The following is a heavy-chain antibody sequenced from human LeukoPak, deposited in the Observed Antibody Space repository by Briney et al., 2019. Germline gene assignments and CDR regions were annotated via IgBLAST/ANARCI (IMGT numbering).Heavy chain of an antibody. CDR3: ARLTSGWYVIY. CDR2: IYYTGNT. Sequence: SETLSLTCTVSGGSISNSGYYWGWIRQPPGKGLEWIGSIYYTGNTYYNPSLNSRVTISVDTSKNQFSLKLSSVTDADTAIYYCARLTSGWYVIYWGQGTLVTVSS. V-gene: IGHV4-39*01. J-gene: IGHJ4*02. D-gene: IGHD6-19*01. CDR1: GGSISNSGYY.